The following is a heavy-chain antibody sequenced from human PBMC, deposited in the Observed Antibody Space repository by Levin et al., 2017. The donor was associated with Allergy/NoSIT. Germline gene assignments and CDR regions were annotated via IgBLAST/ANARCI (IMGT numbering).Heavy chain of an antibody. CDR1: GFTFSSYA. Sequence: PGGSLRLSCAASGFTFSSYAMHWVRQAPGKGLEWVAVISYDGSNKYYADSVKGRFTISRDNSKNTLYLQMNSLRAEDTAVYYCARGRWLELLSLWDYWGQGTLVTVSS. CDR2: ISYDGSNK. V-gene: IGHV3-30-3*01. J-gene: IGHJ4*02. CDR3: ARGRWLELLSLWDY. D-gene: IGHD1-7*01.